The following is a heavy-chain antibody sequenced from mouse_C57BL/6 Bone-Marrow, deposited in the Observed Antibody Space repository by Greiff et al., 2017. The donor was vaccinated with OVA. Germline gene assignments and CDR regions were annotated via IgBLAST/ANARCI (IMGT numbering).Heavy chain of an antibody. Sequence: VQLQQPGAELVKPGASVKLSCKASGYTFTSYWMQGVKQRPGQGLGWIGEIDPSDSYTNYNQKFKGKATLTVDTSSSTAYMQLSSLTSEDSAVYYCAREDDGYYAWFAYWGQGTLVTVSA. CDR2: IDPSDSYT. V-gene: IGHV1-50*01. CDR1: GYTFTSYW. D-gene: IGHD2-3*01. CDR3: AREDDGYYAWFAY. J-gene: IGHJ3*01.